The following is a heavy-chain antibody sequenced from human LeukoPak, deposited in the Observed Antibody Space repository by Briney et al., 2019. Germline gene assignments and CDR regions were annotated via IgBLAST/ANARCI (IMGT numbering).Heavy chain of an antibody. Sequence: PSETLSLTCAVYGGSFSGYYWSWIRQPPGKGLEWIGEINHSGSTNYNPSLKSRVTISVDTSKNQFSLKLSSVTAADTAVYYCARGPPITMVRGVSYGWFDPWGQGTLVTVSS. CDR2: INHSGST. CDR1: GGSFSGYY. CDR3: ARGPPITMVRGVSYGWFDP. V-gene: IGHV4-34*01. D-gene: IGHD3-10*01. J-gene: IGHJ5*02.